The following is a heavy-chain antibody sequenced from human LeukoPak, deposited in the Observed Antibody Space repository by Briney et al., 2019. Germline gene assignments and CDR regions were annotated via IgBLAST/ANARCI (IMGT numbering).Heavy chain of an antibody. CDR2: ISSSSSYI. D-gene: IGHD3-22*01. V-gene: IGHV3-21*01. CDR1: GFTFSSYS. J-gene: IGHJ4*02. CDR3: ARDNYYYDSSGYFDY. Sequence: GSLRLSCAASGFTFSSYSMNWVRQAPGKGLEWVSSISSSSSYIYYADSVKGRFTISRDNAKNSLYLQMNGLRAEDTAVYYCARDNYYYDSSGYFDYWGQGTLVTVSS.